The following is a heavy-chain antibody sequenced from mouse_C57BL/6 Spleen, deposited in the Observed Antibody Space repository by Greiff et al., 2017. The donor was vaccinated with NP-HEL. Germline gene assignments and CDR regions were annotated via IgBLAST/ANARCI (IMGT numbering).Heavy chain of an antibody. Sequence: EVQLQQSGPVLVKPGASVKMSCKASGYTFTDYYMNWVKQSHGKSLEWIGVINPYNGGTSYNQKFKGKATLTVDTSSSTAYMELNSLTSEDSAVYYRERPSFYYGSSYGAMDDWGQGTSVTVAS. CDR2: INPYNGGT. J-gene: IGHJ4*01. CDR3: ERPSFYYGSSYGAMDD. V-gene: IGHV1-19*01. D-gene: IGHD1-1*01. CDR1: GYTFTDYY.